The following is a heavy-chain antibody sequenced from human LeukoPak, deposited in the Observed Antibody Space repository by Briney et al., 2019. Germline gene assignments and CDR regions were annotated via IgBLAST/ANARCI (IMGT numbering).Heavy chain of an antibody. J-gene: IGHJ4*02. CDR2: IYYSGST. CDR1: GGSISSYY. CDR3: ARRRVATRPYDY. V-gene: IGHV4-59*12. Sequence: SETLSLTCTVSGGSISSYYWSWIRQPPGKGLEWIGNIYYSGSTNYNPSLKSRVTISVDTSKNQFSLKLSSVTAADTAVYYCARRRVATRPYDYWGQGTLVTVSS. D-gene: IGHD5-12*01.